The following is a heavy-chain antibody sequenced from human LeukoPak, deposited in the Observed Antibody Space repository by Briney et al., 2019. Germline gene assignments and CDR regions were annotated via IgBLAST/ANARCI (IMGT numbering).Heavy chain of an antibody. CDR3: ARDVSSGYLGFDY. J-gene: IGHJ4*02. CDR1: GFTLSSYG. Sequence: GRSLRLSCAASGFTLSSYGMQWVRQAPGKGLEWVAAIWNDGSEKYYADSVKGRFTISRDNSKTTLYLQMNSLRAEDTAVYYCARDVSSGYLGFDYWGQGTLVTVSS. CDR2: IWNDGSEK. V-gene: IGHV3-33*01. D-gene: IGHD3-22*01.